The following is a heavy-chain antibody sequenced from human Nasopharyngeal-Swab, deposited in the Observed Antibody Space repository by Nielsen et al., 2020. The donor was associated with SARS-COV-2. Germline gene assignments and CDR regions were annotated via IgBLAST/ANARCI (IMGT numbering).Heavy chain of an antibody. J-gene: IGHJ6*02. V-gene: IGHV3-7*05. CDR2: MKQEGSET. CDR3: ARDGYSYAMDV. Sequence: GGSLRLSCAASGFSFSTDWMSWVRQAPGKGLEWVANMKQEGSETYYLDSVRGRFTISKDNANSSLYLQMNSLRAEDTAVYYCARDGYSYAMDVWGRGTTVIVSS. CDR1: GFSFSTDW.